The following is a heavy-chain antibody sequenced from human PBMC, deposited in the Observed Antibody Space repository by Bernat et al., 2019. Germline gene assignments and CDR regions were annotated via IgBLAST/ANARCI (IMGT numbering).Heavy chain of an antibody. D-gene: IGHD2-2*01. V-gene: IGHV5-10-1*03. CDR1: GYSFTSYW. CDR2: IDPSDSYT. Sequence: EVQLVQSGAEVKKPGESLRISCKGSGYSFTSYWISWVRQMPGKGLEWMGRIDPSDSYTNYSPSFQGHVTISADKSISTAYLQWSSLKASDTAMYYCARGVGVVPAAYYYYGMDVWGQGTTVTVSS. J-gene: IGHJ6*02. CDR3: ARGVGVVPAAYYYYGMDV.